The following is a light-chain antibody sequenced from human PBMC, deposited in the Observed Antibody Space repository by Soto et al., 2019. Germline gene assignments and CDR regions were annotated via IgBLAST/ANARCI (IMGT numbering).Light chain of an antibody. CDR3: QQRSNWPIT. Sequence: EVVLAQITGTLSLSPGERASLSCRASQSVSTNLAWYQHKPGQAPRLLIYDASNRATGIPARFSGSGSGTDFTLTIRSLEPEDFAVYYCQQRSNWPITFGQGTRLEIK. V-gene: IGKV3-11*01. J-gene: IGKJ5*01. CDR2: DAS. CDR1: QSVSTN.